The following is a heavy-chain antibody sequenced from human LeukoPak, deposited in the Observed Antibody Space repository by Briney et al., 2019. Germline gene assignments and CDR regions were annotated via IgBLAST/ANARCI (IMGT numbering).Heavy chain of an antibody. V-gene: IGHV3-7*05. J-gene: IGHJ4*02. D-gene: IGHD6-6*01. CDR1: GFTFNSYW. CDR2: IKRDGGEI. Sequence: PGGSLRLSCAASGFTFNSYWMTWVRQAPGKGLEWVASIKRDGGEIYYVDSVKGRFTLSRDNAKNSLDLQMNSLTAEDTAVYYCARAMSSVTARYYFDYWGQGTLVTVSA. CDR3: ARAMSSVTARYYFDY.